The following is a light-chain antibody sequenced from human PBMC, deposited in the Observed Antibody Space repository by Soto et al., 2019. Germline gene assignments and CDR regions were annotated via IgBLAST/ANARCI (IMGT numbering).Light chain of an antibody. V-gene: IGLV2-14*01. J-gene: IGLJ3*02. CDR1: SSDVGGYNY. CDR3: SSYTSSSPLV. CDR2: EVS. Sequence: QSALTQPASLSGSPGQSITISCTGTSSDVGGYNYVSWYQQHPGKAPKLMIYEVSNRPSGVSNRFSGSKSGNTASLTISGLQAEDEADYYCSSYTSSSPLVFGGGTKVTVL.